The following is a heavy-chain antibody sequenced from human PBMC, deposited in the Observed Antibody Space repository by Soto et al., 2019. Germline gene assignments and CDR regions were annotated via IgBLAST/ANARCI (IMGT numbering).Heavy chain of an antibody. CDR1: GFTFSNYW. V-gene: IGHV3-74*01. CDR2: INSDGSTT. J-gene: IGHJ4*02. CDR3: ARKWSTPDH. D-gene: IGHD2-15*01. Sequence: EVQLVESGGGLVQPGGSLRLSCVVSGFTFSNYWMYWVRQVPGKGLMWVSQINSDGSTTNYADSVKGRFTISRDNANDTLYLLMRSLRVEDTAIYYCARKWSTPDHWGQGTLVTVSS.